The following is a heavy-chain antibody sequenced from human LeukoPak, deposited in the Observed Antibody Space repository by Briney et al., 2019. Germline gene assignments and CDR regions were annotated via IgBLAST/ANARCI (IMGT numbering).Heavy chain of an antibody. CDR3: AKGFYADSSGWDDAFDF. CDR2: ISDTGGTS. D-gene: IGHD3-22*01. V-gene: IGHV3-23*01. CDR1: GFSFSTYA. J-gene: IGHJ3*01. Sequence: GGSLRLSCAASGFSFSTYAMFWVRQAPGKGLEWVSGISDTGGTSFYADSVEGRFTFSRDNSKNTLSLQMNSLRVDDTGIYYCAKGFYADSSGWDDAFDFWGQGTMVTVSS.